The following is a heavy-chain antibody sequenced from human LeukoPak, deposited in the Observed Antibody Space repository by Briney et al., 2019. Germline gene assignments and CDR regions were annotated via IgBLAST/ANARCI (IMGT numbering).Heavy chain of an antibody. CDR1: GGTFSSYA. V-gene: IGHV1-69*05. J-gene: IGHJ6*03. CDR3: AIGPAEIRSGWYYYYYYMDV. CDR2: IIPIFGTA. Sequence: ASVKVSCKASGGTFSSYAISWLRQAPGQGLEWMGRIIPIFGTANYAHKFQGRATITTDESTSTAYMELSSLRSEDTAVYYCAIGPAEIRSGWYYYYYYMDVWGKGTTVTVSS. D-gene: IGHD6-19*01.